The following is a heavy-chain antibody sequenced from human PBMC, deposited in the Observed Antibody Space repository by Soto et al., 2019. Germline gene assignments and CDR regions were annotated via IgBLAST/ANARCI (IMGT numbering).Heavy chain of an antibody. J-gene: IGHJ4*02. CDR1: GFTLRKYE. D-gene: IGHD2-21*02. Sequence: GGSLRLSCPVSGFTLRKYEMSWVRQAPGNGLEWISMISGNNNNIYYADAGRGRFTISRDNAKSSLYLQMNSLRAEDKAIYYCASERLCGADCYFFDNWGQGTQVTVSS. CDR2: ISGNNNNI. V-gene: IGHV3-48*03. CDR3: ASERLCGADCYFFDN.